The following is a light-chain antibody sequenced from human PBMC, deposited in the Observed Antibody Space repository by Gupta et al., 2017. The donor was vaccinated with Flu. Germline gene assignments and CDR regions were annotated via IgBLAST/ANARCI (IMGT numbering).Light chain of an antibody. V-gene: IGLV3-21*02. J-gene: IGLJ2*01. CDR2: DDS. CDR3: QVWDSSSDLHVV. Sequence: TGRITCGGNNIGSKSVHWYQQKPGQAPVLVVYDDSDRPSGIPERFSGSNSGNTATLTISRVEAGDEADYYCQVWDSSSDLHVVFGGGTKLTVL. CDR1: NIGSKS.